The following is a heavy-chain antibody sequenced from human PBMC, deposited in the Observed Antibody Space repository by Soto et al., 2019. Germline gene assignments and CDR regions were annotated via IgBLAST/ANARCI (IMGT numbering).Heavy chain of an antibody. CDR3: ASVTFGGIVLAH. Sequence: KASETLSPTCTVSAASFSKYYWTWIRQPPGKGLEWIGYIYFNGNTKYNPSLEGRLTISIDTSKKELSLKLTSVTAADAAVYYCASVTFGGIVLAHWGQGTLVTVSS. V-gene: IGHV4-59*01. J-gene: IGHJ4*02. CDR2: IYFNGNT. CDR1: AASFSKYY. D-gene: IGHD3-16*01.